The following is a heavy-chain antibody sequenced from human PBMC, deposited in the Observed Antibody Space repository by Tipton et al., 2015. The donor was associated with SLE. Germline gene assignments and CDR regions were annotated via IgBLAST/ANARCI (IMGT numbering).Heavy chain of an antibody. V-gene: IGHV3-49*04. J-gene: IGHJ4*02. Sequence: RSLRLSCTTSGFTFGDYAMTWVRPAPGKGLEWVGFIRSKAFGGTTDYAASVKGRFTISRDDSQSVVYLQMNSLKTEDTALYYCTRSEYGGNKEGDYWGQGTLVTVSS. D-gene: IGHD4-23*01. CDR1: GFTFGDYA. CDR3: TRSEYGGNKEGDY. CDR2: IRSKAFGGTT.